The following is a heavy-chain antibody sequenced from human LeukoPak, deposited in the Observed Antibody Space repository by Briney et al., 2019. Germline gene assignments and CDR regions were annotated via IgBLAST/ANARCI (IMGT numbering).Heavy chain of an antibody. D-gene: IGHD5-18*01. J-gene: IGHJ4*02. CDR3: ARLGYSYGSDY. CDR2: ISFSGNT. Sequence: PSETLSLTCTVSGGSISSGTYYWGWIRQPPGKGLEWIGSISFSGNTYYSSSLRSRLTVSVDASKSQFSLKLSSVTATDTAVYYCARLGYSYGSDYWGQGTLVTVSS. V-gene: IGHV4-39*01. CDR1: GGSISSGTYY.